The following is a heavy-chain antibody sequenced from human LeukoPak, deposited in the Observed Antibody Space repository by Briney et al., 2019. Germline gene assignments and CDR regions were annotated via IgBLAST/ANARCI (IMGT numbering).Heavy chain of an antibody. CDR1: GGTFSSYA. V-gene: IGHV1-69*13. J-gene: IGHJ4*02. D-gene: IGHD6-19*01. CDR3: ARIFSGWASFDY. Sequence: SVKVSCKASGGTFSSYAISWVRQAPGQGLEWMGGIIPIFGTANYAQKFQGRVTITADESTSTAYMELSSLRSEDTAVYYCARIFSGWASFDYWGQGTLVTVSS. CDR2: IIPIFGTA.